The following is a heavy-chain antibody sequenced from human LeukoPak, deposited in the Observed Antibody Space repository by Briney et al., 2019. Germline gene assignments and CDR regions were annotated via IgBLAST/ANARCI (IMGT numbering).Heavy chain of an antibody. D-gene: IGHD3-10*01. Sequence: GGSLRLSCAASGFTFSAYEMNWVRQAPGKGLVWVSYISSSGTTTYYADSVKGRFTISRDNAKNSLYLQMNSLRAEDTAVYYCARGGMVRGIIAYHYYGMDVWGKGTMVTVSS. J-gene: IGHJ6*04. CDR1: GFTFSAYE. CDR3: ARGGMVRGIIAYHYYGMDV. CDR2: ISSSGTTT. V-gene: IGHV3-48*03.